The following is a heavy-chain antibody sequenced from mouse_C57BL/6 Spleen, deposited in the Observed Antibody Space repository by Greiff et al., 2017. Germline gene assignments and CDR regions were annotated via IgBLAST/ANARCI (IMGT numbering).Heavy chain of an antibody. J-gene: IGHJ2*01. CDR1: GYAFSSSW. Sequence: VTLVESGPELVKPGASVKISCTASGYAFSSSWMNWVKQRPGKGLEWIGRIYPGDGDTNYNGTFKGKGTLTADKSSSTAYMQLSSLTSEDSAVYFCARSYYYGSSSYFDYWGQGTTLTVSS. CDR2: IYPGDGDT. CDR3: ARSYYYGSSSYFDY. D-gene: IGHD1-1*01. V-gene: IGHV1-82*01.